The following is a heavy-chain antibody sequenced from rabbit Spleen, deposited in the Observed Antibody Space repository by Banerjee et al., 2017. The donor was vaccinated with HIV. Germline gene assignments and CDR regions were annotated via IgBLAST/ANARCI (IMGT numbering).Heavy chain of an antibody. CDR1: GFTISGYW. Sequence: QEQVEESGGRLVQPGGSLTLSCKAFGFTISGYWMNWVRQAPGKGLEWIGIIYPITETTYYASWVNGRFTISSNTNQNTVSLQMTSLTTADTATYFCAREDVGGSVSLWGPGTLVTVS. CDR2: IYPITETT. V-gene: IGHV1S47*01. CDR3: AREDVGGSVSL. D-gene: IGHD1-1*01. J-gene: IGHJ6*01.